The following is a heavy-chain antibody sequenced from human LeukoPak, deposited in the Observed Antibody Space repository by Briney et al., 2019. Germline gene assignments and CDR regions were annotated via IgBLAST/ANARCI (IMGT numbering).Heavy chain of an antibody. CDR2: IFYLGST. V-gene: IGHV4-30-4*01. CDR1: GGSISSGNFY. CDR3: ARKYPDHWFDP. Sequence: SETLSLTCTVSGGSISSGNFYWSWIRQPPGKGLEWIGYIFYLGSTYYNLSLKSRVTMSVDTSKNQFSLKLRSVTAADTAVYYCARKYPDHWFDPWGQGTLVTVSS. D-gene: IGHD2/OR15-2a*01. J-gene: IGHJ5*02.